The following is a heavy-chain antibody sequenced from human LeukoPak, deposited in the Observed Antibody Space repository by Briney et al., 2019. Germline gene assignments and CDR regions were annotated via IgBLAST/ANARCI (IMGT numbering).Heavy chain of an antibody. J-gene: IGHJ6*03. V-gene: IGHV4-4*08. D-gene: IGHD1-1*01. CDR3: ARRNDYMDV. Sequence: SETLSLTCTVSGGSISNYYWRWIRQFPGKGLEWIGYIYTSGSANYNPSLKSRVSMSVDTSKNQFSLKLSSVTAADTAVYYCARRNDYMDVWGKGTTVTVSS. CDR1: GGSISNYY. CDR2: IYTSGSA.